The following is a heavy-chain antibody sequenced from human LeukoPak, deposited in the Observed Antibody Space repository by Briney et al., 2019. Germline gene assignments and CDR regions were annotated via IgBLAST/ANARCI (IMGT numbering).Heavy chain of an antibody. CDR1: GGSFSGYY. J-gene: IGHJ5*02. D-gene: IGHD3-10*01. CDR2: INHSGST. V-gene: IGHV4-34*01. CDR3: ARGRYYYGSGSPRLNWFDP. Sequence: PSETLSLTCAVYGGSFSGYYRSWIRQPPGKGLEWIGEINHSGSTNYNPSLKSRVTISVDTSKNQFSLKLSSVTAADTAVYYCARGRYYYGSGSPRLNWFDPWGQGTLVTVSS.